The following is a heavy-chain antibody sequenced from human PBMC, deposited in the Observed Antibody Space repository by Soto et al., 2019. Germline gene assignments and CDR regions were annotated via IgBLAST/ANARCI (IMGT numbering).Heavy chain of an antibody. V-gene: IGHV3-23*01. CDR2: ISASGGST. CDR1: GFTFRSNA. D-gene: IGHD2-2*01. Sequence: EVQLLESGGGLVQPGESLRLSCVASGFTFRSNAMSWVRQAPGKGLEWVSGISASGGSTFYADSVKGRFTISRDNSKNTVDLQMDALRGEDAAVYYCSKPQLFFDSWGQGTLVSVSS. CDR3: SKPQLFFDS. J-gene: IGHJ4*02.